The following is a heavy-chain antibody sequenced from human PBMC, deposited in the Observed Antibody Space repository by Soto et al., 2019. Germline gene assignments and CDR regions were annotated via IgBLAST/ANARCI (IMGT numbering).Heavy chain of an antibody. CDR3: ARGAGGSYYIDV. CDR1: GFTFNTFW. D-gene: IGHD3-10*01. Sequence: EVQLVESGGGLVQPGGSLRLSCTTSGFTFNTFWMHWVRQAPGKGLVWVSRIYSDGSRTCYADSVKGRFTISRDNAKNTLYLQEDAVCPEETAVYYCARGAGGSYYIDVWGKGTTVTVSS. J-gene: IGHJ6*03. V-gene: IGHV3-74*01. CDR2: IYSDGSRT.